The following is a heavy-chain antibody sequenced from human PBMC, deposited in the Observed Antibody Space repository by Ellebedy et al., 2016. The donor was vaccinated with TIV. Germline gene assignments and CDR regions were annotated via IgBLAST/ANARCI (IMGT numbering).Heavy chain of an antibody. D-gene: IGHD3-10*01. CDR3: ASGSMVRGLTDY. J-gene: IGHJ4*02. CDR2: IYHTGCT. CDR1: GGSITSSHW. V-gene: IGHV4-4*02. Sequence: SETLSLXXAVSGGSITSSHWWSWVRQPPGKGLEWFGEIYHTGCTNYNPSLRSRVTISVDKSKIQFSLKLRSVTVADTAVYYCASGSMVRGLTDYWGQGTLVTVSS.